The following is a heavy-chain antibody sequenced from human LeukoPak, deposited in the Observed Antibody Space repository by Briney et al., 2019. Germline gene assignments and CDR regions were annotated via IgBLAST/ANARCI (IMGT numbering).Heavy chain of an antibody. J-gene: IGHJ4*02. CDR2: IKDDGSEK. D-gene: IGHD2-2*01. CDR3: VRRSTEDY. Sequence: GGSLRLSCVASGFSFSNYWMSWVRQAPGKGLEWVATIKDDGSEKYSVQGRFTISRDNAKNSLYLQMNSLRVEDTAVYYCVRRSTEDYWGQGTLVTVSS. V-gene: IGHV3-7*01. CDR1: GFSFSNYW.